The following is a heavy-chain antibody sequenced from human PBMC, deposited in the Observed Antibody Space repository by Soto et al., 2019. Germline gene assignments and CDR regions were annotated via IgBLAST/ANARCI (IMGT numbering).Heavy chain of an antibody. D-gene: IGHD4-17*01. CDR1: GGSISTGGYY. V-gene: IGHV4-31*03. Sequence: QVQLQESGPGLVKPSQTLSLTCTVSGGSISTGGYYWTWIRQHPGKGLEWIGYIYYSGSTYYNPSLKSRVTISVDTSKNHFSLKLTSVTAADTAVYYCARGLSVTIFHNWGKGTLVTVSS. J-gene: IGHJ4*02. CDR3: ARGLSVTIFHN. CDR2: IYYSGST.